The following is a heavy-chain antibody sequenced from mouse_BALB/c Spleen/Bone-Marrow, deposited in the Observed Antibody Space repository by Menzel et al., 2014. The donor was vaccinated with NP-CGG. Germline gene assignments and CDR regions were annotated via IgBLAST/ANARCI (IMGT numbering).Heavy chain of an antibody. CDR2: ISSGVSYT. D-gene: IGHD1-1*01. J-gene: IGHJ4*01. Sequence: EVQVVESGGDLVKPGGSLKLSCATSGFTFSNYDVPWVRQTPDKRPEWVAIISSGVSYTYYPDSVKGRFTISRDNAKNTLYLQMSSLKSEDTAMYFCARHNYGYFAMDYWGQGTSVTVSS. V-gene: IGHV5-6*01. CDR3: ARHNYGYFAMDY. CDR1: GFTFSNYD.